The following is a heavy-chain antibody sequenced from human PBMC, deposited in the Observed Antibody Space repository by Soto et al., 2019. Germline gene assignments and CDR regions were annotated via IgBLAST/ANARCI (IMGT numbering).Heavy chain of an antibody. CDR1: GGSISSSSYY. CDR3: ARTAVYSGSYLIYGMDV. D-gene: IGHD1-26*01. CDR2: IYYSGST. V-gene: IGHV4-39*01. Sequence: SETLSLTCTVSGGSISSSSYYWGWIRQPPGKGLEWIGSIYYSGSTYYNPSLKSRVTISVDTSKYQFSLKLSSVTAADTAVYYCARTAVYSGSYLIYGMDVWGQGTTVTVS. J-gene: IGHJ6*02.